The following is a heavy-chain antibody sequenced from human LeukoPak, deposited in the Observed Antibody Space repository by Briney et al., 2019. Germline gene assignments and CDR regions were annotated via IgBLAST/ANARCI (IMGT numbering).Heavy chain of an antibody. D-gene: IGHD5-24*01. CDR3: ARSDGCPGNFDY. J-gene: IGHJ4*02. CDR1: GFTFGGYA. Sequence: GGALRLSCAASGFTFGGYAMHWVRQAPGKGLEWVALISYDGTDKYYADSVKGRFTISRDNSKNTLYLQVNSLRTEDTAVYYCARSDGCPGNFDYWGQGTLVTVSS. V-gene: IGHV3-30-3*01. CDR2: ISYDGTDK.